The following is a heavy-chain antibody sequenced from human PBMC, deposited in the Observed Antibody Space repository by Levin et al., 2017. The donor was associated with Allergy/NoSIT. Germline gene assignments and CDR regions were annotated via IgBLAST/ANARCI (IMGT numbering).Heavy chain of an antibody. D-gene: IGHD3-9*01. Sequence: GESLKISCSASGFTFSSYAMHWVRQAPGKGLEYVSAISSNGGSTYYADSVKGRFTISRDNSKNTLYLQMSSLRAEDTAVYYCVKPDLLDGLSDGYYYYYMDVWGKGTTVTVSS. CDR1: GFTFSSYA. CDR2: ISSNGGST. J-gene: IGHJ6*03. V-gene: IGHV3-64D*06. CDR3: VKPDLLDGLSDGYYYYYMDV.